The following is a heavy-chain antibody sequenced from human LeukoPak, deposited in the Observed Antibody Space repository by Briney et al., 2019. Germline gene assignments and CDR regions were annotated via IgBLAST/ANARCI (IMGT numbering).Heavy chain of an antibody. V-gene: IGHV1-18*01. CDR2: ISAYNGNT. D-gene: IGHD3-22*01. J-gene: IGHJ6*03. CDR3: ARNYDSSGYYYLRGLDYYYYYMDV. CDR1: GYTFTSYG. Sequence: ASVKVSCKASGYTFTSYGISWVRQAPGQGLEWMGWISAYNGNTKYAQKLQGRVTMTTDTSTSTAYMELRSLRSDDTAVYYCARNYDSSGYYYLRGLDYYYYYMDVWGKGTTVTVSS.